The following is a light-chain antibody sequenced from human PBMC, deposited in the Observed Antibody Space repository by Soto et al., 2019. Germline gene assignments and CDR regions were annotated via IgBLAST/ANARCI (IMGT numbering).Light chain of an antibody. J-gene: IGLJ1*01. CDR1: SSDVGGYNY. CDR3: SSYKSSRTHYV. Sequence: QSVLTQPASVSGSPGQSITISCTGTSSDVGGYNYVSWYQHHPGKAPKLMIFEVSNRPSGVSNRFSGSKSGNTASLTISGLQAEDEADYYCSSYKSSRTHYVFGTGTKVTVL. CDR2: EVS. V-gene: IGLV2-14*01.